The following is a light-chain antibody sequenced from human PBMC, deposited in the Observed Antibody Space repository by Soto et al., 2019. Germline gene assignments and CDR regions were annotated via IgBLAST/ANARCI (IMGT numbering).Light chain of an antibody. CDR3: QQFQSYALT. J-gene: IGKJ4*01. CDR1: QGISSA. Sequence: AIQLTQSPSSLSASVGDRVTITCRASQGISSALAWYQHKPGRAPRLLIYEASSLQSGVSSRFSGSGSGTDVTLTISSLQPEDFATYYCQQFQSYALTFGGGTKLEIK. V-gene: IGKV1-13*02. CDR2: EAS.